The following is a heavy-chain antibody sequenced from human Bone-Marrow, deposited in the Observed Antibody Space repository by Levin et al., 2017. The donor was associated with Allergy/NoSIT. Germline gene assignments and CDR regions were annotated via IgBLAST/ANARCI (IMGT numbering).Heavy chain of an antibody. CDR3: ARDAGVLRFLECPETSFDY. CDR2: INTNTGNP. CDR1: GYTFTSYA. V-gene: IGHV7-4-1*02. D-gene: IGHD3-3*01. J-gene: IGHJ4*02. Sequence: GESLKISCKASGYTFTSYAMNWVRQAPGQGLEWMGWINTNTGNPTYAQGFTGRFVFSLDTSVSTAYLQISSLKAEDTAVYYCARDAGVLRFLECPETSFDYWGQGTLVTVSS.